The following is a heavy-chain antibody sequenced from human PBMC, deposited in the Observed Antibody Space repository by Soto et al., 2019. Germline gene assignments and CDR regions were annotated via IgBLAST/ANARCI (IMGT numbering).Heavy chain of an antibody. CDR3: TRCLFYDFWSGYPNYYYGMDV. V-gene: IGHV3-15*07. J-gene: IGHJ6*02. CDR2: IKSKTDGGTT. D-gene: IGHD3-3*01. CDR1: GFTFSNAW. Sequence: GGSLRLSCAASGFTFSNAWMNWVRQAPGKGLEWVGRIKSKTDGGTTDYAAPVKGRFTISRHYSKNTLYLLMNILKTEDTAVYYCTRCLFYDFWSGYPNYYYGMDVWGQGTTVTVSS.